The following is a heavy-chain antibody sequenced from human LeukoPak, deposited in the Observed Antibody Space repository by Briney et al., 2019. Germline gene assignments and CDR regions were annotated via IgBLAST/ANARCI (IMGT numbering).Heavy chain of an antibody. CDR1: GGSISSSSNF. CDR3: ATRPLGYCTGGSCHWFDS. CDR2: FYYSGST. D-gene: IGHD2-15*01. V-gene: IGHV4-39*01. Sequence: SETLSLTCTGSGGSISSSSNFCVWIRQPPGKGLEWIGTFYYSGSTYYNPSLKSRVTISVDASKNQFSLKFTSVTAAATAVYYCATRPLGYCTGGSCHWFDSWGQGTLVTVSS. J-gene: IGHJ5*01.